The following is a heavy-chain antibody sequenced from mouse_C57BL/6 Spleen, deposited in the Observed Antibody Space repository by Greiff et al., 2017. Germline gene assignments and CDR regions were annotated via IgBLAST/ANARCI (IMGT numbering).Heavy chain of an antibody. CDR3: ARDDYEFAY. D-gene: IGHD2-4*01. V-gene: IGHV1-85*01. CDR2: IYPRDGST. Sequence: VKLVESGPELVKPGASVKLSCKASGYTFTSYDINWVKQRPGQGREWIGWIYPRDGSTKYNEKFKGKATLTVDTSSSTAYMELHSLTSEDSAVYFCARDDYEFAYWGQGTLVTVSA. CDR1: GYTFTSYD. J-gene: IGHJ3*01.